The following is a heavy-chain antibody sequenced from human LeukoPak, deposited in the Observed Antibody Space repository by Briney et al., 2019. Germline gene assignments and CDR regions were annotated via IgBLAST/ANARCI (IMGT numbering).Heavy chain of an antibody. CDR1: GFTFSDYY. D-gene: IGHD5-24*01. CDR3: ARYRGRDASPRYFDY. CDR2: ISSSGSTI. V-gene: IGHV3-11*01. J-gene: IGHJ4*02. Sequence: GGSLRLSCAASGFTFSDYYMSWIRQAPGKGLEWVSYISSSGSTIYYADSVKGRFTISRDNAKNSLYLQMNSLRAEDPPVYYCARYRGRDASPRYFDYWGRGTLVTVSS.